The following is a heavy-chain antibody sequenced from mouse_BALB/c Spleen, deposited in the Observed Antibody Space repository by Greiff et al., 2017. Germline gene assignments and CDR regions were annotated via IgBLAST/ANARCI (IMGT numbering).Heavy chain of an antibody. CDR3: ARHDGNSEFAY. V-gene: IGHV5-12-2*01. J-gene: IGHJ3*01. Sequence: EVKLMESGGGLVQPGGSLKLSCAASGFTFSSYTMSWVRQTPEKRLEWVAYISNGGGSTYYPDTVKGRFTISRDNAKNTLYLQMSSQKSEDTAMYYCARHDGNSEFAYWGQGTLVTVSA. CDR1: GFTFSSYT. CDR2: ISNGGGST. D-gene: IGHD2-1*01.